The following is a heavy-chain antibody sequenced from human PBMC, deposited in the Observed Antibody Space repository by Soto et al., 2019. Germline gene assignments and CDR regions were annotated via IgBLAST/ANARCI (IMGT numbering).Heavy chain of an antibody. D-gene: IGHD2-15*01. Sequence: ASVKVSCKASGYTFTSYGISWVRQAPGQGLEWMGWISAYNGNTNYAQKLQGRVTMTTDTSTSTAYMELRSLRSDDTAVYYCARTLGYCSGGSCYSGLYFQHWGQGTLVTVS. CDR3: ARTLGYCSGGSCYSGLYFQH. CDR1: GYTFTSYG. CDR2: ISAYNGNT. V-gene: IGHV1-18*01. J-gene: IGHJ1*01.